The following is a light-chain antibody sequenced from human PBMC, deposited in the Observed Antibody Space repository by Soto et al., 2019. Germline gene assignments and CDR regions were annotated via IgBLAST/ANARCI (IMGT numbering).Light chain of an antibody. CDR2: EVS. CDR1: SSDVGGYNY. Sequence: QSALTQPPSASGSPGQSVTISCTGTSSDVGGYNYVSWYQQHPGKAPKLMIYEVSKRPSGVPDRFSGSKSGNTASLTVSGLQAEDEADYYCSSYTNINTRACVFGTGTKVTVL. CDR3: SSYTNINTRACV. V-gene: IGLV2-8*01. J-gene: IGLJ1*01.